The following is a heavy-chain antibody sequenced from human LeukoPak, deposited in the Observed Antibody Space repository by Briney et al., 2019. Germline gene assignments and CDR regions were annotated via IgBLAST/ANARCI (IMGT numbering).Heavy chain of an antibody. J-gene: IGHJ4*02. CDR3: VRGWGYSSSLDY. D-gene: IGHD5-12*01. CDR1: GYTFTGYY. Sequence: ASVKVSCKASGYTFTGYYMHWVRQAPGQGLEWMGWINPNSGGTNYAQKFQGRVTMTRDTSISTAYMELSRLTLDDTAVYFCVRGWGYSSSLDYWGQGTLVTVSS. CDR2: INPNSGGT. V-gene: IGHV1-2*02.